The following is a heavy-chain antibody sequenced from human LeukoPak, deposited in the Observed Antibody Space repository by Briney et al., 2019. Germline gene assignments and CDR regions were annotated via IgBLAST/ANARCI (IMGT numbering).Heavy chain of an antibody. J-gene: IGHJ4*02. CDR2: ISWDGGST. V-gene: IGHV3-43D*04. CDR1: GFTFDDYA. D-gene: IGHD2-2*01. Sequence: GGSLRLSCAASGFTFDDYAMHWVRQAPGKGLEWVSLISWDGGSTYYADSVKGRFTISRDNSKNSLYLQMNILRAEDTALYYCAKDRLVKRDCSSTSCYNIDYWGQGTLVTVSS. CDR3: AKDRLVKRDCSSTSCYNIDY.